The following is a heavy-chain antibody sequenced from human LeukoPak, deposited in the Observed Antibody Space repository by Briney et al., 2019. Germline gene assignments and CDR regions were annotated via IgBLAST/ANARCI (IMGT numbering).Heavy chain of an antibody. Sequence: GGSLILSCAASGFTFDDFAMHWVRQSPGKGLEWVSGISWNSDTTAYADSVKGRFTISRDNANNSLYLLMNSLRSEDTAFYYCAKAPHYYTSATYWDYFENWGQGSLVTVSS. V-gene: IGHV3-9*01. D-gene: IGHD3-10*01. J-gene: IGHJ4*02. CDR1: GFTFDDFA. CDR2: ISWNSDTT. CDR3: AKAPHYYTSATYWDYFEN.